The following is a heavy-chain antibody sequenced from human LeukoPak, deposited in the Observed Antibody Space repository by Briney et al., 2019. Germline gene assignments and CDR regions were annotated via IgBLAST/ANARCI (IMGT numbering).Heavy chain of an antibody. CDR3: ARADDTRDAFDI. J-gene: IGHJ3*02. D-gene: IGHD5-24*01. CDR1: GYTFSAYN. Sequence: ASVRVSCTSSGYTFSAYNIHWVRQAPGQGLEWMGWINSNTGVTNYAQKFQGRVTMTRDTSISTAYMELSRLKSDDTAVYYCARADDTRDAFDIWGQGTMVTVSS. CDR2: INSNTGVT. V-gene: IGHV1-2*02.